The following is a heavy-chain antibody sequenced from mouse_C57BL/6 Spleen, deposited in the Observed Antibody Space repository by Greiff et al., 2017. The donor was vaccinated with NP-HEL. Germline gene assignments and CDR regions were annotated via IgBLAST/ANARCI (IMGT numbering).Heavy chain of an antibody. D-gene: IGHD1-1*01. CDR2: IDPSDRET. V-gene: IGHV1-52*01. CDR3: ARSDTTVPFAY. CDR1: GYTFTSYW. Sequence: VQLQQPGAELVRPGSSVKLSCKASGYTFTSYWMHWVKQRPIQGLEWIGNIDPSDRETHYNQKFKDKAPLTVDKSSSTAYMQLSSLTSEDSAVYYCARSDTTVPFAYWGQGTLVTVSA. J-gene: IGHJ3*01.